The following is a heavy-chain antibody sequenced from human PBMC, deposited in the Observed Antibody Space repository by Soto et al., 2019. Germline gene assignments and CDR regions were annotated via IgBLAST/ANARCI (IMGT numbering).Heavy chain of an antibody. J-gene: IGHJ4*02. Sequence: SVKVSCKASGGTFSIYTISWVRQAPGQGLEWMGRIIPILGIANYAQKFQGRVTITADKSTSTAYMELSSLRSEDTAVYYCARDEMATRNFDYWGQGTLVTVSS. V-gene: IGHV1-69*04. CDR2: IIPILGIA. D-gene: IGHD5-12*01. CDR1: GGTFSIYT. CDR3: ARDEMATRNFDY.